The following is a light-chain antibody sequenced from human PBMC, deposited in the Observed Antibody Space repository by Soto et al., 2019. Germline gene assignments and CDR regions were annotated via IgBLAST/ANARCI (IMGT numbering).Light chain of an antibody. Sequence: DIVMTQSPDSLAVSLGERATINCKSSQSVFYSSNNRNYLAWYQQKPGQPPKLLLYRASIRESGVPDRFSGSGSGTDFTLTISSLQADDVAVYFCQQYYGTPYTFGQGTKLEMK. CDR3: QQYYGTPYT. J-gene: IGKJ2*01. V-gene: IGKV4-1*01. CDR1: QSVFYSSNNRNY. CDR2: RAS.